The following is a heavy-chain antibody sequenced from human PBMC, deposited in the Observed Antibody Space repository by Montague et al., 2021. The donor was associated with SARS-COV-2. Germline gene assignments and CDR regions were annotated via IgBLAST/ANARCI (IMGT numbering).Heavy chain of an antibody. Sequence: SESLSLTCAVYGGSFSGYHWTWIRQYPGKGLEWIGEINTSGSTNYNPSLKSRITISGDTSKNQFSLKLTSVTAADTAVYYCARGRIDVNMIVVVVAGASFYMDVWGKGTTVTVSS. CDR1: GGSFSGYH. V-gene: IGHV4-34*01. D-gene: IGHD3-22*01. CDR2: INTSGST. J-gene: IGHJ6*03. CDR3: ARGRIDVNMIVVVVAGASFYMDV.